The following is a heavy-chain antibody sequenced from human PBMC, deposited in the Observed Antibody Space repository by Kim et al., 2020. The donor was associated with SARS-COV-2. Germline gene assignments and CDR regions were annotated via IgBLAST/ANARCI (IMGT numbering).Heavy chain of an antibody. J-gene: IGHJ4*01. CDR1: GFTFSSYS. D-gene: IGHD4-17*01. Sequence: GGSLRLSCAASGFTFSSYSMNWVRQAPGKGLEWVSSISSSSSYIYYADSVKGRFTISRDNAKNSLYLQMNSLRAEDTAVYYCARDQAFYGDYDHNFDYWGRGTQVTGSS. CDR3: ARDQAFYGDYDHNFDY. V-gene: IGHV3-21*01. CDR2: ISSSSSYI.